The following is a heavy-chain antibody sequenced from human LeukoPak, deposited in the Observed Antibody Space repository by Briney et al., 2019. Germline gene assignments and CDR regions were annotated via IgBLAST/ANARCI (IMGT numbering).Heavy chain of an antibody. Sequence: SETLSLTCAVYGGSFSGYYWSWIRQPPGKGLEWIGEINHSGSTNYNPSLKSRVTISVDTSKNQFSLKLSSVTAADTAVYYCTRVRQLVPFYWYFDLWGRGTLVTVSS. J-gene: IGHJ2*01. CDR2: INHSGST. V-gene: IGHV4-34*09. CDR3: TRVRQLVPFYWYFDL. CDR1: GGSFSGYY. D-gene: IGHD6-6*01.